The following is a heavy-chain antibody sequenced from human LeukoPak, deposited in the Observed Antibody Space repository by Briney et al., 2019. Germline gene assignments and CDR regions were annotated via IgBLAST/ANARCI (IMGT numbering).Heavy chain of an antibody. CDR1: GGPIYSYY. CDR3: ARMNFYDSTGHSPGHYMDV. V-gene: IGHV4-4*07. J-gene: IGHJ6*03. Sequence: SETLSLTCTVSGGPIYSYYWSWIRQTAGKGLEWIGRLYPGVSTDYNPSLKSRVTISVDTSKKQFALKLSAVTAADTAVYYCARMNFYDSTGHSPGHYMDVWGKGTTVTVSS. CDR2: LYPGVST. D-gene: IGHD3-22*01.